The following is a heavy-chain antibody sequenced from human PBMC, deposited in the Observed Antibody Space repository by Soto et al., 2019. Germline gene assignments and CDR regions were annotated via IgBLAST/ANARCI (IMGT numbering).Heavy chain of an antibody. Sequence: QVQLVQSGAEVKKPGASVMVSCKASGYTFTSYGISWVRQAPGQRLEWMGWISAYNGNTNYAQKLQGRVTMTTDTSTSTAYMERRSLRSDDTAVYYCARGPYDILTGYYRDDAFDIWGQGTMVTVSS. CDR1: GYTFTSYG. V-gene: IGHV1-18*01. CDR2: ISAYNGNT. J-gene: IGHJ3*02. D-gene: IGHD3-9*01. CDR3: ARGPYDILTGYYRDDAFDI.